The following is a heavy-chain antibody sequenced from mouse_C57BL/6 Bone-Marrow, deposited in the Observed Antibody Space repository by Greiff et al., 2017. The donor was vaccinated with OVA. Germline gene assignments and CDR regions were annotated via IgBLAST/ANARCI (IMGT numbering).Heavy chain of an antibody. CDR2: IYPGNSDT. CDR1: GYTFTSYW. V-gene: IGHV1-5*01. CDR3: TRSYYYGSSFFAY. D-gene: IGHD1-1*01. Sequence: EVQLQQSGTVLARPGASVKMSCKTSGYTFTSYWMHWVKQRPGQGLEWIGAIYPGNSDTSYNQKFKGKAKLTAVTSASTAYMELSSLTNEDSAVYYCTRSYYYGSSFFAYWGQGTLVTVSA. J-gene: IGHJ3*01.